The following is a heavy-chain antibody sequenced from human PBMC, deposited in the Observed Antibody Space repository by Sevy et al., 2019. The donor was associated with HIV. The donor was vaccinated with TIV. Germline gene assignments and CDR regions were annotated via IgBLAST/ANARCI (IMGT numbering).Heavy chain of an antibody. CDR1: EFTFSSYN. D-gene: IGHD1-26*01. J-gene: IGHJ4*02. CDR3: ARGPPDGSYDYFDY. CDR2: ISGSSNYI. Sequence: GGSLTLSCAASEFTFSSYNMNWVRHAPGKGLEWVSSISGSSNYIYYAESVKGRFRISRDNVKDTLYLQMNSLRADDTAVYYCARGPPDGSYDYFDYWGQGTLVTVSS. V-gene: IGHV3-21*06.